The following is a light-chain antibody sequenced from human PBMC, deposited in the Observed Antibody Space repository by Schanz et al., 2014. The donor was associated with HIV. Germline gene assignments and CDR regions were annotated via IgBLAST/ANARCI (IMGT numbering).Light chain of an antibody. CDR2: GTT. J-gene: IGLJ2*01. Sequence: QSVLTQPPSVSGAPGQRITISCTGSSSNIGAGYDVHWYQQLPGTAPKLLIYGTTNRPSGVPDRFSGSKSGTSASLAITGLQAEDEADYYCQSYDNSLRGVVFGGGTKLTVL. CDR1: SSNIGAGYD. V-gene: IGLV1-40*01. CDR3: QSYDNSLRGVV.